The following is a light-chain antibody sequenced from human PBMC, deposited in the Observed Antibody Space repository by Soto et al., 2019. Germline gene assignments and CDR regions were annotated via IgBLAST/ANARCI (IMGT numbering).Light chain of an antibody. CDR1: QRISND. Sequence: EVLMTQSPATLSVSPGARVILSCRASQRISNDLAWYQQKAGQAPRLLIYDASTRATGIPARFSGSGSGTEFTLTISSLQSEDFAAYFCQQYNNWPPWTFGQGTKVDI. CDR3: QQYNNWPPWT. J-gene: IGKJ1*01. CDR2: DAS. V-gene: IGKV3-15*01.